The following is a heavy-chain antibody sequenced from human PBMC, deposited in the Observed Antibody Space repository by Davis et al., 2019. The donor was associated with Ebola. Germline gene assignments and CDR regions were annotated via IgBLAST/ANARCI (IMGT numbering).Heavy chain of an antibody. CDR2: IYPGDSDT. Sequence: PGGSLRLSCKASGYSFTSYWIGWVRQMPGKGLEWMGIIYPGDSDTRYRPSFQGQVTISADKSISTAYLQWRSLKASETAMYYCAREGVLGDYWGQGTLVIVSS. J-gene: IGHJ4*02. CDR3: AREGVLGDY. V-gene: IGHV5-51*01. D-gene: IGHD7-27*01. CDR1: GYSFTSYW.